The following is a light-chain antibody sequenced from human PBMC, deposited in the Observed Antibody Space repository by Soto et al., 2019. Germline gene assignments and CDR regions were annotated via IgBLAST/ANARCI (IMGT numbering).Light chain of an antibody. Sequence: DIQMTQSPSTLSASVGDRVTITCRASQSISTWLAWYQQKPGKAPKLLIYKASSLESGVPSRFSGSESGTQFTLTISSLQPDDFATYYCQQYNAYPFTFGGGTTVEIK. CDR2: KAS. V-gene: IGKV1-5*03. CDR3: QQYNAYPFT. J-gene: IGKJ4*01. CDR1: QSISTW.